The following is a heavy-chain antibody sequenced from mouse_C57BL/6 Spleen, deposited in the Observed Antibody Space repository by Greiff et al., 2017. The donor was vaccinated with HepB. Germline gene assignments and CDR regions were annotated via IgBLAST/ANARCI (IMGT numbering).Heavy chain of an antibody. D-gene: IGHD2-10*01. CDR1: GYTFTSYW. CDR3: TRCPYYVPYFDV. CDR2: IYPGNSDT. J-gene: IGHJ1*03. Sequence: VQLQQSGTVLARPGASVKMSCKTSGYTFTSYWMHWVKQRPGQGLEWIGAIYPGNSDTSYNQKFKGKAKLTAVTSASTAYMELSSLTNEDSAVYYCTRCPYYVPYFDVWGTGTTVTVSS. V-gene: IGHV1-5*01.